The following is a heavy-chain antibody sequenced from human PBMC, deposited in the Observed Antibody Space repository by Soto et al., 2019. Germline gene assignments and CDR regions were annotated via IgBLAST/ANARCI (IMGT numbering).Heavy chain of an antibody. D-gene: IGHD4-4*01. V-gene: IGHV4-4*02. Sequence: PSETLSLTCAVSGGSISSSNWWSWVRQPPGKGLEWIGEIYHSGSTNYNPSLKSRVTISVDKSKNQFSLKLSSVTAADTAVYYCARRAVTTDYYYGMDVWGQGTTVTVSS. CDR2: IYHSGST. CDR1: GGSISSSNW. CDR3: ARRAVTTDYYYGMDV. J-gene: IGHJ6*02.